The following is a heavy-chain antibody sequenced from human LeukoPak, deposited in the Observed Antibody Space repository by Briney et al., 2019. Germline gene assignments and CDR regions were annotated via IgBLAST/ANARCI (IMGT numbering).Heavy chain of an antibody. CDR2: INHSGST. J-gene: IGHJ5*02. D-gene: IGHD1-7*01. CDR3: ARGAAGTTSAWFNP. CDR1: GGSFSGYY. V-gene: IGHV4-34*01. Sequence: PSETLSLTCAVYGGSFSGYYWSWIRQPPGKGLEWIGEINHSGSTNYNPSLKSRVTISVDTSKNQFSLKLSSVTAADTAVYYCARGAAGTTSAWFNPWGQGTLVTVPS.